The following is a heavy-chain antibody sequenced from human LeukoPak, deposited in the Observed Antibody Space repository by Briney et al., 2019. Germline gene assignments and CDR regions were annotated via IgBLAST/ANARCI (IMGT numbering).Heavy chain of an antibody. CDR2: INPNSGGT. D-gene: IGHD2-2*01. CDR1: GYTFTGYY. V-gene: IGHV1-2*02. CDR3: ARVLEGCSSTSCYPPYFDY. J-gene: IGHJ4*02. Sequence: GASVKVSCKASGYTFTGYYMHWVRQAPGQGLEWMGWINPNSGGTNYAQKFQGRVTMTRDTSISTAYMELSRLRSDDTAVYYCARVLEGCSSTSCYPPYFDYWGQGTLVTVSS.